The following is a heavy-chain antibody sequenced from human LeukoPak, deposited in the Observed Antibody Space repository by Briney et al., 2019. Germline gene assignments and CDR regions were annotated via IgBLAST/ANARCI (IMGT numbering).Heavy chain of an antibody. CDR1: GFTFSSDT. V-gene: IGHV3-21*01. CDR2: ISSSSNYI. Sequence: GGSLRLSCAASGFTFSSDTMNWVRQAPGKGLEWVSSISSSSNYIYYGDSLKGRSTVSRDNAKNSLYLQMNSLRAEDTAVYYCARSLWAASSGAFDIWGQGTMVTVSS. J-gene: IGHJ3*02. D-gene: IGHD6-19*01. CDR3: ARSLWAASSGAFDI.